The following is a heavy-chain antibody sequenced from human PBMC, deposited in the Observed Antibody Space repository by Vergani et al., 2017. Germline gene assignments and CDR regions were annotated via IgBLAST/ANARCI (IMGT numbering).Heavy chain of an antibody. D-gene: IGHD3-10*02. CDR1: GASVSSDDYY. J-gene: IGHJ4*02. V-gene: IGHV4-30-4*08. Sequence: QVQLQESGPRLVKPSQTLYLTCNVSGASVSSDDYYWTWIRQPPGKGLEWIGFIYYSYRTFYNHSRRGRLSRSIVTSQNKLSLKLDSVTAADTAVYFCIRERRRIVRVFEIWVRGILVAVS. CDR3: IRERRRIVRVFEI. CDR2: IYYSYRT.